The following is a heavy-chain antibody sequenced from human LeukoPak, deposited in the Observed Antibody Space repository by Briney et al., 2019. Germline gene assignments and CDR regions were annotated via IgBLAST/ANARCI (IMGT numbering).Heavy chain of an antibody. D-gene: IGHD3-22*01. CDR1: GFTFSSYA. CDR2: ISYDGSNK. CDR3: AKGHYYDSSGSFDY. Sequence: HPGGSLRLSCAASGFTFSSYAMHWVRQAPGKGLEWVAVISYDGSNKYYADSVKGRFTISRDNSKNTLYLQMNSLRAEDTAVYYCAKGHYYDSSGSFDYWGQGTLVTVSS. J-gene: IGHJ4*02. V-gene: IGHV3-30*04.